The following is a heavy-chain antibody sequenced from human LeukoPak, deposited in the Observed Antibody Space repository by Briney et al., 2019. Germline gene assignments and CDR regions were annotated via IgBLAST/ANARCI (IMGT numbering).Heavy chain of an antibody. Sequence: GESLKISCKGSGYSFTSYRIGWVRQMPGKGLEWLGIVYPGDSDTRYSPSFQGQVTISADKSISTAYLQWSSLKASDTAMYYCARFNRAYDYVWGSYRYTNFDYWGQGTLVTVSS. D-gene: IGHD3-16*02. J-gene: IGHJ4*02. CDR2: VYPGDSDT. CDR1: GYSFTSYR. V-gene: IGHV5-51*01. CDR3: ARFNRAYDYVWGSYRYTNFDY.